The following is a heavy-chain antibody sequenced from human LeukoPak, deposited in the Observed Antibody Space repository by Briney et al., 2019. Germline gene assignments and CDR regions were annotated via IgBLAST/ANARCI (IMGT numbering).Heavy chain of an antibody. Sequence: PGGSLRLSCAASGFTFSSYAMSWVRQAPGKGLEWVSAISGSGSRTYYADSVKGRFTISRDNAKNSLYLQMNSLRAEDTAVYYCARDLSPPDYGDYEGGRFDPWGQGTLVTVSS. CDR2: ISGSGSRT. J-gene: IGHJ5*02. CDR1: GFTFSSYA. CDR3: ARDLSPPDYGDYEGGRFDP. D-gene: IGHD4-17*01. V-gene: IGHV3-23*01.